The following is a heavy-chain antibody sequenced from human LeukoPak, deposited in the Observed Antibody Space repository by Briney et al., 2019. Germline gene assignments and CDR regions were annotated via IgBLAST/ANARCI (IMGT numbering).Heavy chain of an antibody. CDR2: SSGGGDII. V-gene: IGHV3-48*04. D-gene: IGHD6-13*01. J-gene: IGHJ4*02. Sequence: GGSLRLSCATSGFTLSSYTVNWVRQAPGKGLEWVAYSSGGGDIIYYADSVKGRFTISRDNAKNSVYLQMNRLRAEDTAAYYCARFGYSSSLYYFDYWGQGTLVTVSS. CDR1: GFTLSSYT. CDR3: ARFGYSSSLYYFDY.